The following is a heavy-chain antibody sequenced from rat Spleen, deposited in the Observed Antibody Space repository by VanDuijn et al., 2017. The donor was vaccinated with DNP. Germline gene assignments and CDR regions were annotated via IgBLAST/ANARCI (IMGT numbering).Heavy chain of an antibody. V-gene: IGHV5-27*01. CDR3: TKDAFDY. J-gene: IGHJ2*01. CDR1: GFTFSDYG. Sequence: EVQLVESGGGLVQPGRSLKLSCAASGFTFSDYGMAWVRQAPTKGLEWVAYISPSGGSTYYRDSVRGRFTISRDNAEDTLFLQMESLRSEDSATYYCTKDAFDYWGQGVMVTVSS. CDR2: ISPSGGST.